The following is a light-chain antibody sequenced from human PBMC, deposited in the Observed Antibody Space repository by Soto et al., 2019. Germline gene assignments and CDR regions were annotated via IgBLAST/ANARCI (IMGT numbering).Light chain of an antibody. CDR1: QSVSSSY. J-gene: IGKJ5*01. V-gene: IGKV3-20*01. Sequence: DIVLTQSPGTLSLSPGERATLSCRASQSVSSSYLAWYQQKPGQAPRLLIYGASSRATGIPDRFSGSGSGTDFTLTISRLEPEDFAMYYCQQYGYLVTFGGGTRLEI. CDR2: GAS. CDR3: QQYGYLVT.